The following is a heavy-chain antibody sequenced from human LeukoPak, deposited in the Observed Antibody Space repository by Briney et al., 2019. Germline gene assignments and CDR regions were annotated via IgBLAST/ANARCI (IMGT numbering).Heavy chain of an antibody. CDR1: GFTFSSYG. CDR3: LWFGETHAW. CDR2: IRYDGSNK. J-gene: IGHJ4*02. D-gene: IGHD3-10*01. V-gene: IGHV3-30*02. Sequence: GESLKISCAASGFTFSSYGMHWVRQAPGKGLEWVAFIRYDGSNKYYADSVKGRFTISRDNSKNTLYLQMNSLRAEDTAVYYCLWFGETHAWWGQGTLVTVSS.